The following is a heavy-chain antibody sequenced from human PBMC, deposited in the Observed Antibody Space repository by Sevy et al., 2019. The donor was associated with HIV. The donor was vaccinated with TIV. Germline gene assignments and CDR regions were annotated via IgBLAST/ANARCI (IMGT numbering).Heavy chain of an antibody. CDR2: INQDGSEK. J-gene: IGHJ4*02. CDR3: AKVGRCISGDY. CDR1: GFTFSSYW. V-gene: IGHV3-7*03. Sequence: GGSLRLSCSASGFTFSSYWMSWVRQTPGKGLEWVANINQDGSEKQYVDSMKGRFTISRDNGKNSLYLQMNSLRVEDTALYYCAKVGRCISGDYWVQGTLVTVSS. D-gene: IGHD3-10*01.